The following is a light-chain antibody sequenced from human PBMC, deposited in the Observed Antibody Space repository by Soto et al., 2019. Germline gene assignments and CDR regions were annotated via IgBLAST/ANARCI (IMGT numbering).Light chain of an antibody. V-gene: IGLV2-14*01. CDR2: EVT. Sequence: QSALTQPASVSGSPGQSITISCTGTNSDVGGHNFVSWFQQYPGKAPELLIYEVTNWPSGVSDRFSASKSGNTASLTISGLQAEDEADYHCSSYSTRSPIYVFGTGTKLTVL. CDR3: SSYSTRSPIYV. CDR1: NSDVGGHNF. J-gene: IGLJ1*01.